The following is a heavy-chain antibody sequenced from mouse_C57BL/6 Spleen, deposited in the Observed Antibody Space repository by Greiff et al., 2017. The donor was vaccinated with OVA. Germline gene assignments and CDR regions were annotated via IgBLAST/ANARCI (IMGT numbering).Heavy chain of an antibody. V-gene: IGHV1-64*01. CDR2: IHPNSGST. Sequence: QVQLQQSGAELVKPGASVKLSCKASGYTFTSYWMHWVKQRPGQGLEWIGMIHPNSGSTNYNEKFKSKATLTVDKSSSTAYMQLSSLTSEDSAVYYCARGSYYGSSYEYFDVWGTGTTVTVSS. CDR3: ARGSYYGSSYEYFDV. D-gene: IGHD1-1*01. CDR1: GYTFTSYW. J-gene: IGHJ1*03.